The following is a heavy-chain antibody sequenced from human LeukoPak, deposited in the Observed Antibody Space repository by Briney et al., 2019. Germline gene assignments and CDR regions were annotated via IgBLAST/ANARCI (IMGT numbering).Heavy chain of an antibody. CDR2: LYYSGST. J-gene: IGHJ4*02. CDR1: GGSISSRSYF. D-gene: IGHD1-26*01. CDR3: ARHQVGATIDY. V-gene: IGHV4-39*01. Sequence: PSETLSLTCTVSGGSISSRSYFWGWIRQPPGKGLEWIGSLYYSGSTYYNSSLKSRVTISVDTSKNQFSLKLSSVTAADTAVYYCARHQVGATIDYWGQGTLVTVSS.